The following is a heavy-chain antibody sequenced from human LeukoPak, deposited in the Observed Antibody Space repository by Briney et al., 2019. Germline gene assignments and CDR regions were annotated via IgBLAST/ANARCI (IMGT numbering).Heavy chain of an antibody. D-gene: IGHD3-22*01. CDR3: AKDTSTYYYDSSGFDY. CDR1: GFTFSSYA. CDR2: ISWNSGSI. V-gene: IGHV3-9*03. Sequence: GGSLRLSCAASGFTFSSYAMHWVRQAPGKGLEWVSGISWNSGSIGYADSVKGRFTISRDNAKNSLYLQMNSLRVEDMALYYCAKDTSTYYYDSSGFDYWGQGTLVTVSS. J-gene: IGHJ4*02.